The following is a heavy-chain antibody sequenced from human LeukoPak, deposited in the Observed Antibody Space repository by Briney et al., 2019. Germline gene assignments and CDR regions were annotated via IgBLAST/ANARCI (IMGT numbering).Heavy chain of an antibody. CDR1: GFTFSSSW. CDR2: INSDGSST. J-gene: IGHJ4*02. Sequence: NPGGSLRLSCAASGFTFSSSWMSWVRQAPGKGLVWVSRINSDGSSTSYADSVKGRFTISRDNAKNTLYLQMNSLRAEDTAVYYCARVSGWNPFDYWGQGTLVTVSS. V-gene: IGHV3-74*01. CDR3: ARVSGWNPFDY. D-gene: IGHD1-1*01.